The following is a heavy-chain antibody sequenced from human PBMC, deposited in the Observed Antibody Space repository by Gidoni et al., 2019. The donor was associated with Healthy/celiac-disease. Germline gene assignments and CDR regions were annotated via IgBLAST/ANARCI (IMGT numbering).Heavy chain of an antibody. CDR3: STGGAALYYYGMDV. V-gene: IGHV3-23*01. CDR2: ISGSGGST. CDR1: GFTFRSYA. D-gene: IGHD4-17*01. J-gene: IGHJ6*02. Sequence: EVQLLESGGGLVQPGGSLRLSCAASGFTFRSYAMSWVRQAPGKGLEWVSAISGSGGSTYYADSVKGRFTISRDNSKNTLYLQMNSLRAEDTAVYYCSTGGAALYYYGMDVWGQGTTVTVSS.